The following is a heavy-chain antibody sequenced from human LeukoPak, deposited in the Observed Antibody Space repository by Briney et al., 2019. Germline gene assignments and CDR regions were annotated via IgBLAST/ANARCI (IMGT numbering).Heavy chain of an antibody. CDR1: GYTFTNYA. V-gene: IGHV7-4-1*02. Sequence: GASVKVSCKASGYTFTNYAMNWVRQAPGQGLEWMGWINTNTGNPTYAQGFTGRFVFSLDTSVSTAYLQISSLKAEDTAVYYCARDFAGTTSNWFDPWGQGTLVTVSS. J-gene: IGHJ5*02. D-gene: IGHD1-1*01. CDR2: INTNTGNP. CDR3: ARDFAGTTSNWFDP.